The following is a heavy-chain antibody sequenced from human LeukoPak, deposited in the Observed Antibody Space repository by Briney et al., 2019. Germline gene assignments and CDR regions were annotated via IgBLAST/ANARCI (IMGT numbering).Heavy chain of an antibody. D-gene: IGHD3-10*01. Sequence: GGSLRLSCSASGFTFTSYSMHWVRQAPGKGLEFVSGISKIGGPTDYADSVKGRFSMSRDNSKNTVYLQMSGLRAEDPALYYCVRGLDGWGWDYWAQGTLVPVSS. V-gene: IGHV3-64D*06. CDR3: VRGLDGWGWDY. CDR1: GFTFTSYS. J-gene: IGHJ4*02. CDR2: ISKIGGPT.